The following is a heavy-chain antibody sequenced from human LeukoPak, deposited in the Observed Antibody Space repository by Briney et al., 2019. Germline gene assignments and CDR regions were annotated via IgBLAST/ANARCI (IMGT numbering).Heavy chain of an antibody. CDR3: AKANMVRGVTLKLDY. V-gene: IGHV3-23*01. CDR2: ISGSGGST. D-gene: IGHD3-10*01. Sequence: PGGSLRLSCAASGFTFSSYAMSWVRQAPGKGLEWVSAISGSGGSTYYADSVKGRFTISRDNSKNTLYLQMNSLRAEDTAVYYCAKANMVRGVTLKLDYWGQGTLVTVSS. J-gene: IGHJ4*02. CDR1: GFTFSSYA.